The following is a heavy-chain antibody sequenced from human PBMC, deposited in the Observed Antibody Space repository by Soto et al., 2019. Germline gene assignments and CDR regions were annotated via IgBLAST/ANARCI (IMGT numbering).Heavy chain of an antibody. D-gene: IGHD7-27*01. V-gene: IGHV1-8*01. CDR3: TGGPPNWGFDS. CDR1: GSTFTSYD. Sequence: ASVKVSCTASGSTFTSYDINWVRQPAGQGLEWMGWMSPKTANTGYAQKFQDRVTMTRSTSISTAYMELSSLTSEDTAVYYCTGGPPNWGFDSWGQGTPVTVS. CDR2: MSPKTANT. J-gene: IGHJ5*01.